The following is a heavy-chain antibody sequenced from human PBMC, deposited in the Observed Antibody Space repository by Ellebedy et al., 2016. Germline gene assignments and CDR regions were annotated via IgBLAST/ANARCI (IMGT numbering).Heavy chain of an antibody. CDR3: ARGYDYSFEG. Sequence: GGSLRLXXAASGFSFSTYWMNWVRQAPGKGLEWVANLRPDGSDKYYVDSVKGRFTISRDNARDSLYLQMNNLRVEDTAVYYCARGYDYSFEGWGQGTLVTVSS. CDR2: LRPDGSDK. CDR1: GFSFSTYW. V-gene: IGHV3-7*01. D-gene: IGHD5-12*01. J-gene: IGHJ4*02.